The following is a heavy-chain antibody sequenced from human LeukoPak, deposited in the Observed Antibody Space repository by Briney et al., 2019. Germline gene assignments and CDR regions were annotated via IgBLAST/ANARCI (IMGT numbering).Heavy chain of an antibody. CDR3: ARAGLNFDY. Sequence: SSETLSLTCAVSGGSISSGDYSWSWIRQPPGKGLEWIGYIYHSGSTYYNPSLKSRVTISVDRSKNQFSLKLSSVTAADTAVYYCARAGLNFDYWGQGTLVTVSS. J-gene: IGHJ4*02. CDR1: GGSISSGDYS. CDR2: IYHSGST. V-gene: IGHV4-30-2*01.